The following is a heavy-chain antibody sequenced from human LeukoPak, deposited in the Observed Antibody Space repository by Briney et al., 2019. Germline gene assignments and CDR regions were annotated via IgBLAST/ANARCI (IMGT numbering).Heavy chain of an antibody. Sequence: ASVKVSCKASGYTFTSYDINWVRQATGQGLEWMGWMNPNSGNTGYAQKFQGRVTMTRNTSISTAYMEPSSLRSEDTAVYYCARGPPNYGDYGGYYYYGMDVWGQGTTVTVSS. J-gene: IGHJ6*02. CDR2: MNPNSGNT. V-gene: IGHV1-8*01. D-gene: IGHD4-17*01. CDR3: ARGPPNYGDYGGYYYYGMDV. CDR1: GYTFTSYD.